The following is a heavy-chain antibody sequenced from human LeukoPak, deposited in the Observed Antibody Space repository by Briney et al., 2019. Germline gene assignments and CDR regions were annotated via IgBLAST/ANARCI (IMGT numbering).Heavy chain of an antibody. J-gene: IGHJ4*02. CDR3: ATLLGGGYCSGGSCRYYFDY. V-gene: IGHV1-2*02. Sequence: ASVKVSCQASVYTFTGYHMHWVRQAPGQGREWMGWINPNSGGTNYAQKFQGRVTMTRDTSISTAYMELSRLRSDDLAVYYCATLLGGGYCSGGSCRYYFDYWGQGTLVTVSS. D-gene: IGHD2-15*01. CDR2: INPNSGGT. CDR1: VYTFTGYH.